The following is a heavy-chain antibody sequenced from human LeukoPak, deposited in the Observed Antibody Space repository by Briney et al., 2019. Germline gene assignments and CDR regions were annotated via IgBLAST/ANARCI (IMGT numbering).Heavy chain of an antibody. CDR2: INPNSGGT. CDR3: ASQGVPSYYYYGMDV. D-gene: IGHD2-2*01. V-gene: IGHV1-2*02. Sequence: GASVKVSCKASGYTFTGYYMHWVRQAPGQGLEWMGWINPNSGGTNYAQKFQGRVTMTRNTSISTAYMELSSLRSEDTAVYYCASQGVPSYYYYGMDVWGQGTTVTVSS. CDR1: GYTFTGYY. J-gene: IGHJ6*02.